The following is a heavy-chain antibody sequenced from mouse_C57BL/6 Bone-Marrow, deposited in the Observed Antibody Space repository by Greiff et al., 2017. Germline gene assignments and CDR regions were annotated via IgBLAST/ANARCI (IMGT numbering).Heavy chain of an antibody. CDR3: AKKGIYDNYDAFCYCAMNY. J-gene: IGHJ4*01. Sequence: QVQLKESGPGLVAPSQSLSITCTVSGFSLTSYGVSWVRQPPGKGLEWLGVIWGDGSTNYHSAHISRLSSSKDNTNSQVFLKLNSQQTDDTAAYYWAKKGIYDNYDAFCYCAMNYWGQGTSVTVSS. V-gene: IGHV2-3*01. CDR1: GFSLTSYG. CDR2: IWGDGST. D-gene: IGHD2-4*01.